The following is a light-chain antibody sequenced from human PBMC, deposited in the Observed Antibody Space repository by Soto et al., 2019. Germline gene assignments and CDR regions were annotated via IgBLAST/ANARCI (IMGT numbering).Light chain of an antibody. CDR1: QGISNY. J-gene: IGKJ1*01. CDR3: QKYNAALWT. V-gene: IGKV1-27*01. Sequence: DIDLTQSLCCLSASVVDRVTITCRASQGISNYVAWYQQKPGKVPKLLIYAASALQLGVPSRFSGSGSGTDFTLTISSLQPEDVATYYCQKYNAALWTFGQGPRWIS. CDR2: AAS.